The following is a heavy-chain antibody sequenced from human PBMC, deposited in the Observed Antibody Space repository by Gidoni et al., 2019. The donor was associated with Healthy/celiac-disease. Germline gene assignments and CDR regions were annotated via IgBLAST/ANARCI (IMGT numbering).Heavy chain of an antibody. CDR1: GGSISSSSYY. CDR2: IYYSGCT. J-gene: IGHJ5*02. CDR3: ARPSYRYNWNYWWFDP. Sequence: QLQLQESGPGLVKPSETLSLTCTVSGGSISSSSYYWGWIRQPPGKGLEWIGSIYYSGCTYYNPSLKSRVTISVDTSKNQFSLKLSSVTAADTAVYYCARPSYRYNWNYWWFDPWGQGTLVTVSS. V-gene: IGHV4-39*01. D-gene: IGHD1-7*01.